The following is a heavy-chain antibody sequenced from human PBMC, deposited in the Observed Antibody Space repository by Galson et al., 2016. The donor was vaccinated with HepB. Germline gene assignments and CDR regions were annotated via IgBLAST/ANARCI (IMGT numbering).Heavy chain of an antibody. CDR3: ARQKAVFALYYFDY. CDR1: GGTFSSYA. CDR2: IIPILGIA. J-gene: IGHJ4*02. Sequence: SVKVSCKASGGTFSSYAISWVRQAPGQGLGWMGRIIPILGIANYAQKFQGRVTITADKSTSTAYMELSSLRSEDTAVYYCARQKAVFALYYFDYWGQGTLVTVST. V-gene: IGHV1-69*04.